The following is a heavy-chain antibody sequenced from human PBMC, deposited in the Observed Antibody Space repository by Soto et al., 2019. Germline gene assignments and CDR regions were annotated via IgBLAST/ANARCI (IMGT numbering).Heavy chain of an antibody. D-gene: IGHD5-12*01. CDR3: ARGSDIVATITFDY. Sequence: GGSLRLSCAASGFTFSSYSMNWVRQAPGKGLEWVSSISSSSNYIYYADSVKGRFTISRDNAKNSLYLQMNSLRAEDTAVYYCARGSDIVATITFDYWGQGTLVTVSS. J-gene: IGHJ4*02. V-gene: IGHV3-21*01. CDR2: ISSSSNYI. CDR1: GFTFSSYS.